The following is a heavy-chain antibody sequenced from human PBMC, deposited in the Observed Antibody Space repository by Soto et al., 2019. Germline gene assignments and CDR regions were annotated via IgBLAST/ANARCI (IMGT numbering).Heavy chain of an antibody. CDR2: ISSSSSTI. CDR1: GFTFSSYS. Sequence: GGSLRLSCAASGFTFSSYSMNWVRQAPGKGLEWVSYISSSSSTIYYADSVKGRFTISRDNAKNSLYLQMNSLRDEDTAVYYCARDPGSADYVWGSYYQYYFDYWGQGTLVTVSS. J-gene: IGHJ4*02. D-gene: IGHD3-16*01. CDR3: ARDPGSADYVWGSYYQYYFDY. V-gene: IGHV3-48*02.